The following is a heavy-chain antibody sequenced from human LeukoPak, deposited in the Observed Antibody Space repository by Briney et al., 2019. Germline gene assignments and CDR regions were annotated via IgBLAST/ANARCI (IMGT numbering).Heavy chain of an antibody. CDR3: SRSYAIYYYYYYGMDV. Sequence: ASVKVSCKASGYTFTSYAMHWVRQAPGQRLEWMGWINAGNGNTKYSQKFQGRVTITRDTSASTAYMELSSLRSEDTAVYYCSRSYAIYYYYYYGMDVWGQGTTVTVSS. V-gene: IGHV1-3*01. CDR2: INAGNGNT. J-gene: IGHJ6*02. CDR1: GYTFTSYA. D-gene: IGHD2-2*01.